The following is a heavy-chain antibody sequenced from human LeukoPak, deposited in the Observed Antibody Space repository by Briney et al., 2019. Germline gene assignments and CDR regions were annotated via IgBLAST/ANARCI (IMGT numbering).Heavy chain of an antibody. CDR3: ARDRAGATTDY. V-gene: IGHV3-21*01. CDR2: ISSSSYI. D-gene: IGHD1-26*01. Sequence: GGSLRLSCAASGFTFSSYSMNWVRQAPGKGLEWVSSISSSSYIYYADSVKGRFTISRDNAKNSLYLQMNSLRAEDTAVYYCARDRAGATTDYWGQGTLVAVSS. J-gene: IGHJ4*02. CDR1: GFTFSSYS.